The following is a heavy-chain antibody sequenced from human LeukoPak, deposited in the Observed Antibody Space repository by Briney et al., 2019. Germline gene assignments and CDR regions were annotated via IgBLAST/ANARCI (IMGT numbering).Heavy chain of an antibody. CDR2: MSYSGST. CDR3: ARRRAEGGSNGHYNWFDP. CDR1: GDSITSYD. J-gene: IGHJ5*02. D-gene: IGHD6-13*01. V-gene: IGHV4-59*08. Sequence: SETLSLTCTVSGDSITSYDWSWIRQPPGKGLEWIGSMSYSGSTNYNPSLKSRVTMSVDTTKNQFSLRLNSVTAADTAVYYCARRRAEGGSNGHYNWFDPWGQGTLVTVSS.